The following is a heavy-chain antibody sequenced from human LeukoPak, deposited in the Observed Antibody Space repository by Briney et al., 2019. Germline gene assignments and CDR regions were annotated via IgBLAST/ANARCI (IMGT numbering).Heavy chain of an antibody. CDR3: AKGLKYYYDSSPSPGMY. D-gene: IGHD3-22*01. CDR2: ISGSGGGT. V-gene: IGHV3-23*01. CDR1: GFTFSSYG. J-gene: IGHJ4*02. Sequence: PGGSLRLSCAASGFTFSSYGMSWVRQAPGKGLEWVSAISGSGGGTYYADSVKGRFTISRDNSKNTLYLQMNSLRAEDTAVYYCAKGLKYYYDSSPSPGMYWGQGTLVTVSS.